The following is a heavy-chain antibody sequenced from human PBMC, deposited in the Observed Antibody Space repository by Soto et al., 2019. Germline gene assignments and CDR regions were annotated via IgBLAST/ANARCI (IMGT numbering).Heavy chain of an antibody. J-gene: IGHJ4*02. D-gene: IGHD6-13*01. CDR2: IIPYYNTL. CDR1: EGTFNSYA. Sequence: QAQVVQSGAEVRKPGSSVNLSCKASEGTFNSYAIAWVRQAPGQGLEWMGGIIPYYNTLNYAQKFQDRVTITADASTNTVYMELSSLRSDDTAVYFCASGASRWYPYFFASWAQGTLVTVSS. V-gene: IGHV1-69*01. CDR3: ASGASRWYPYFFAS.